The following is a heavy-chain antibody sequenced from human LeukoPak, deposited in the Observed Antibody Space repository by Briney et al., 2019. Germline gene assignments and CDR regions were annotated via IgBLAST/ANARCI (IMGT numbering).Heavy chain of an antibody. Sequence: GGSLRLSCAASGFTFSSYAMSWVRQAPGKGLEWVSAISGSGGSTYYADSVKGRFTISRDNSKNTLYLQMNSLRAEDTAVYYCAKGFTGTTDRYYYFDYWGQGTLVTVSS. D-gene: IGHD4-17*01. CDR1: GFTFSSYA. CDR3: AKGFTGTTDRYYYFDY. J-gene: IGHJ4*02. V-gene: IGHV3-23*01. CDR2: ISGSGGST.